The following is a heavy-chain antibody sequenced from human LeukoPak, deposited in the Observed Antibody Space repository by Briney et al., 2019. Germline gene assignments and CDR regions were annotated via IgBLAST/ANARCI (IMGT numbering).Heavy chain of an antibody. Sequence: GGSLRLSCAASGFTFTNAWMNWVRQAPGKGLEWVGRIKSKSDGGTTDYAAPVKGRFAISRDGSKNTLYLQMNSLGSEDTAVYYCTTAPKPYGDYVDYWGQGTLVTVSS. CDR3: TTAPKPYGDYVDY. D-gene: IGHD4-17*01. CDR1: GFTFTNAW. J-gene: IGHJ4*02. V-gene: IGHV3-15*01. CDR2: IKSKSDGGTT.